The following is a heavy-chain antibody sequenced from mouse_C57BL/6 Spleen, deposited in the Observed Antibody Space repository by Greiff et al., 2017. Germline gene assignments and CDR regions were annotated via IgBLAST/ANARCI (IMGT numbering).Heavy chain of an antibody. CDR3: AREITTAPPYAMDY. CDR1: GFTFSDYY. V-gene: IGHV5-16*01. Sequence: EVKLVESEGGLVQPGSSMKLSCTASGFTFSDYYMAWVRQVPEKGLEWVANINYDGSSTYYLDSLKSRFIISRDNAKNILYLQMSSLKSEDTATYYCAREITTAPPYAMDYWGQGTSVTVSS. CDR2: INYDGSST. J-gene: IGHJ4*01. D-gene: IGHD1-2*01.